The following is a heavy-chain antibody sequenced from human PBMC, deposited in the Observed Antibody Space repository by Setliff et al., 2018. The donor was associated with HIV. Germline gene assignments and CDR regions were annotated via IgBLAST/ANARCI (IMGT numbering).Heavy chain of an antibody. J-gene: IGHJ5*02. CDR3: ARSFNGVPWT. D-gene: IGHD2-8*01. Sequence: SETLSLTCSVSDDSISSGVYYWSWIRQSPGKGLEWIGEISHSGDTQYNSSLKSRVTISIDTSKNQFSLRLSSVTSADTAVYYCARSFNGVPWTWGQGMLGTVSS. CDR1: DDSISSGVYY. CDR2: ISHSGDT. V-gene: IGHV4-34*01.